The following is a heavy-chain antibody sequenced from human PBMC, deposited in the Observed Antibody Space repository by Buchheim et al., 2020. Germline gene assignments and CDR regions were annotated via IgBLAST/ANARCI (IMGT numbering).Heavy chain of an antibody. V-gene: IGHV3-30*04. CDR1: GFTFSSYA. D-gene: IGHD2-2*03. CDR3: ARDALDIVVVPAATGGGWFDP. Sequence: QVQLVESGGGVVQPGRSLRLSCAASGFTFSSYAVHWVRQAPGKGLEWVAVISYDGSNKYYADSVKGRFTISRDNSKNTLYLQMNSLRAEDTAVYYCARDALDIVVVPAATGGGWFDPWGQGTL. CDR2: ISYDGSNK. J-gene: IGHJ5*02.